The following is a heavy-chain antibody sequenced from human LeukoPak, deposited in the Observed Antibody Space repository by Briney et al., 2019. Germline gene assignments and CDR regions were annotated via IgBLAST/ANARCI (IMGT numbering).Heavy chain of an antibody. CDR2: ISSSSNYI. J-gene: IGHJ4*02. Sequence: GGSLRHSCAASGFTFSSYSMNWVRQAAGKGLEWVSSISSSSNYIYYADSVKGQFPISRDNAKNSLYLQMNSLRAEDTAVYYCARDEAGHCSSTSCYSGLPDYWGQGTLVTVSS. CDR1: GFTFSSYS. D-gene: IGHD2-2*01. V-gene: IGHV3-21*01. CDR3: ARDEAGHCSSTSCYSGLPDY.